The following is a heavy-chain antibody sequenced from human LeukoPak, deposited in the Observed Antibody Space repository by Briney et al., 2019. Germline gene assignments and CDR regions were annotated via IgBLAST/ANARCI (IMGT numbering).Heavy chain of an antibody. CDR3: ARGWAGTTSRAKGNPTPKVDYYYYYMDV. D-gene: IGHD1-7*01. V-gene: IGHV4-34*01. CDR1: GGSFSGYY. Sequence: SETLSLTCAVYGGSFSGYYWSWIRQPPGKGLEWIGEINHSGSTNYNPSLKSRVTISVDTSKNQFSLKLSSVTTADTAVYYCARGWAGTTSRAKGNPTPKVDYYYYYMDVWGKGTTVTVSS. J-gene: IGHJ6*03. CDR2: INHSGST.